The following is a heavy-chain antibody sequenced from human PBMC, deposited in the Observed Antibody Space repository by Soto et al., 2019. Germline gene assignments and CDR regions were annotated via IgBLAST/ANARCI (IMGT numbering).Heavy chain of an antibody. CDR2: IYHSGST. CDR1: GGSISSSNW. V-gene: IGHV4-4*02. CDR3: ARDRSGGIAVAGETDAFDI. D-gene: IGHD6-19*01. J-gene: IGHJ3*02. Sequence: SETLSLTCAVSGGSISSSNWWSWVRQPPGKGLEWIGEIYHSGSTNYNPSLKSRVTISVDKSKNQFSLKLSSVTAADTAVYYCARDRSGGIAVAGETDAFDIWGQGTTVTVSS.